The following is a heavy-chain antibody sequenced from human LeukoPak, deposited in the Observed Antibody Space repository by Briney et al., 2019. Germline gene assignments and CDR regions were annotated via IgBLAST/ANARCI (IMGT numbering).Heavy chain of an antibody. V-gene: IGHV1-18*01. CDR3: ARDQGLPLAPEYYYYYMDV. Sequence: GASVKVSCKASGYTFTSYGISWVRQAPGQGLEWMGWISAYNGNTNYAQKLQGRVTMITDTSTSTAYMELRSLRSDDTAVYYCARDQGLPLAPEYYYYYMDVWGKGTTVTVSS. D-gene: IGHD1-14*01. J-gene: IGHJ6*03. CDR2: ISAYNGNT. CDR1: GYTFTSYG.